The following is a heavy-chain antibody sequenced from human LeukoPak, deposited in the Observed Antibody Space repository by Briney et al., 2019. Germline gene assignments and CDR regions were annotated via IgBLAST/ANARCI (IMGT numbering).Heavy chain of an antibody. D-gene: IGHD2-2*02. Sequence: SETLSLTCAVYGGSFSGYYWSWIRQPPGKGLEWIGEINHSGSTNYNPSLKSRVTISVDTSKNQFSLKLSSVTAADTAVYYCARQEIVVVLAAILDWFDPWGQGTLVTVSS. CDR3: ARQEIVVVLAAILDWFDP. CDR2: INHSGST. V-gene: IGHV4-34*01. J-gene: IGHJ5*02. CDR1: GGSFSGYY.